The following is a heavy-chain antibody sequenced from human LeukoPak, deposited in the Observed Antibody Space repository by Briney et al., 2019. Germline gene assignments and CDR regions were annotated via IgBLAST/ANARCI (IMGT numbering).Heavy chain of an antibody. Sequence: SETLSLTCTVSGGSISSYYRSWIRQPPGKELEWIGYIYYSGSTNYNPSLKSRVTISVDTSKNQFSLKLNSVTAADTAVYYCARDTTGYYYYGMDVWGQGTTVTVSS. J-gene: IGHJ6*02. CDR2: IYYSGST. CDR1: GGSISSYY. D-gene: IGHD4-17*01. CDR3: ARDTTGYYYYGMDV. V-gene: IGHV4-59*01.